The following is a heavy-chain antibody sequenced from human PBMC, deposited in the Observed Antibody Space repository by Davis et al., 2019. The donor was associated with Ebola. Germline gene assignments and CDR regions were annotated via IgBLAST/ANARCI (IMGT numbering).Heavy chain of an antibody. V-gene: IGHV4-31*03. CDR2: NYYSGST. D-gene: IGHD3-10*01. J-gene: IGHJ5*02. CDR1: GGSISSGGYY. Sequence: PSETLSLTCTVSGGSISSGGYYWSWIRQHPGTGLEWIGYNYYSGSTYYNPSLKSRVTISVDTSKNQFSLKLSSVTAADTAVYYCAGERRAGSGSYNWFDPWGQGTLVTVSS. CDR3: AGERRAGSGSYNWFDP.